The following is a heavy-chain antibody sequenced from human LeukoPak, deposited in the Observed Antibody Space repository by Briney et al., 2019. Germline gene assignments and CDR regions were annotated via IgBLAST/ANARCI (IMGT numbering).Heavy chain of an antibody. CDR3: ARGVAAGVRGFDP. CDR2: IYYSGST. V-gene: IGHV4-39*07. Sequence: SETRSLTCLVSGGSTARLTYYWDWIRHPPVKGLEWIGSIYYSGSTYYNPSLKSRVTISVDTSKNQCSLKLSSVTAADTAVYYCARGVAAGVRGFDPWGQGTLVTVSS. D-gene: IGHD6-13*01. J-gene: IGHJ5*02. CDR1: GGSTARLTYY.